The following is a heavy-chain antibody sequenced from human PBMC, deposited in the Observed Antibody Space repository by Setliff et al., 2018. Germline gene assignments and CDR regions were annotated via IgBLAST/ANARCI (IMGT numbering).Heavy chain of an antibody. Sequence: PGGSLRLSCATSGFTFSTSAMHWLRQSPDNRLEWVGRIRRNADNRAPIYAASVKGRFTISRDDSKNTAYLQMNSLKIEDTAVYYCAGVGDNSDYFDYWGQGTLVTVSS. D-gene: IGHD1-20*01. CDR2: IRRNADNRAP. CDR3: AGVGDNSDYFDY. CDR1: GFTFSTSA. J-gene: IGHJ4*02. V-gene: IGHV3-73*01.